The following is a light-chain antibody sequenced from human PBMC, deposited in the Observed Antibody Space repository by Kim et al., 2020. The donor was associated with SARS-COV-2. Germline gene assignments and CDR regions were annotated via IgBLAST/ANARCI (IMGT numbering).Light chain of an antibody. CDR1: QTVSSSF. CDR2: GAS. CDR3: QQYATSPWT. V-gene: IGKV3-20*01. J-gene: IGKJ1*01. Sequence: EIVLTQSPGTLSLSPGEGATLSCRASQTVSSSFLAWYQHRPGQAPRLLIYGASSRPTGIPDRFSGSGSGTDFTLTISRLEPEDFAVYYCQQYATSPWTFGQGTKVDIK.